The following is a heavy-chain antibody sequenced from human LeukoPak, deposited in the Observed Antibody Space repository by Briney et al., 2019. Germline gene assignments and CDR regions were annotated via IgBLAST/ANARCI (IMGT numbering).Heavy chain of an antibody. D-gene: IGHD5-12*01. V-gene: IGHV3-48*03. CDR1: GFTFSSYE. CDR3: AREGAYSGYQTDYYYGMDV. CDR2: ISSSGSTI. Sequence: GGSLTLSCAVSGFTFSSYEKNWVRQPQDKGMDRVSYISSSGSTIYYADSVKGRFTTSTDNAKNSLYLQMNSLRAEDTAVYYCAREGAYSGYQTDYYYGMDVWGKGTTVTVSS. J-gene: IGHJ6*04.